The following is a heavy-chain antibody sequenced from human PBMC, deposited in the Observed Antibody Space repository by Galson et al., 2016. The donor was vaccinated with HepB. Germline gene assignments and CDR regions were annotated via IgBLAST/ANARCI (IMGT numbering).Heavy chain of an antibody. CDR1: GDSISNNYW. V-gene: IGHV4-4*02. CDR2: IYQTGTA. D-gene: IGHD4/OR15-4a*01. Sequence: TLSLTCAVSGDSISNNYWWTWVRQSPGQGLEWIGEIYQTGTAHYNPSFTSRATISIDKSKNEISLRLASVTAADMAVYYCTRGTLGSVATMAFDYWGQGTLVTVSS. CDR3: TRGTLGSVATMAFDY. J-gene: IGHJ4*02.